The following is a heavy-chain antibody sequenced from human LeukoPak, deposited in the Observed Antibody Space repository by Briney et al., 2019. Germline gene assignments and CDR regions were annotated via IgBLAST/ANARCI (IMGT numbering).Heavy chain of an antibody. CDR1: GFPFSGSG. J-gene: IGHJ4*02. V-gene: IGHV3-30*02. CDR2: IRHDAINE. D-gene: IGHD3-3*01. CDR3: AKDWGVFGVAYSLDH. Sequence: GSSKRLSCAASGFPFSGSGMHCVRQAPGKGLEWVAYIRHDAINEYYADSVKARFTISRDISRKTLYLQMNSLRAEDTAVYYCAKDWGVFGVAYSLDHWGQGALVTVSS.